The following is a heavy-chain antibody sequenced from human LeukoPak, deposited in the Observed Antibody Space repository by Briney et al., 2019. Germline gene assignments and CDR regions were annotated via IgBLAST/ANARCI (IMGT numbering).Heavy chain of an antibody. V-gene: IGHV1-46*01. Sequence: ASVKVSCKASGYTFTSYYMHWVRQAPGQGLEWMGIINPSGGSTSYAQKFQGRVTMTRDMSTSTVYMELSSLRPEDTAVYYCARDGARGSIVVVTAFCYWGQGTLVTVSS. D-gene: IGHD2-21*02. CDR1: GYTFTSYY. CDR2: INPSGGST. CDR3: ARDGARGSIVVVTAFCY. J-gene: IGHJ4*02.